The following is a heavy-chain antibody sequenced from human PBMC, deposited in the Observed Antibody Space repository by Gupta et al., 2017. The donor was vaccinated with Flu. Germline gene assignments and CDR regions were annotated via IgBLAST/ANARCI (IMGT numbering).Heavy chain of an antibody. V-gene: IGHV4-4*02. J-gene: IGHJ6*03. CDR2: VFHSGST. D-gene: IGHD4-4*01. Sequence: WWSWVRQPPGKGLGWIGEVFHSGSTAYNPSLKSRVTISVDKSKNQFSLNLSSVTAADTAIYYCARVRDYSAFFYNYYYMDVWGRGTAVTVSS. CDR3: ARVRDYSAFFYNYYYMDV. CDR1: W.